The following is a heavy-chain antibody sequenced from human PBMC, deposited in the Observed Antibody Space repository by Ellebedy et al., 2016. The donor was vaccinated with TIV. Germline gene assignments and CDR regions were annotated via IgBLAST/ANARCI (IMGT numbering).Heavy chain of an antibody. CDR3: ARDRDSWAWSWDV. CDR1: GFTFSSYW. D-gene: IGHD6-13*01. V-gene: IGHV3-7*04. Sequence: GESLKISXAASGFTFSSYWMSWVRQAPGKGPEWVANIGQDGSKFYYANSVKGRFTISRDNAKNSLHLQMSGLRDEDTAVYYCARDRDSWAWSWDVWGQGTTVIVSS. J-gene: IGHJ3*01. CDR2: IGQDGSKF.